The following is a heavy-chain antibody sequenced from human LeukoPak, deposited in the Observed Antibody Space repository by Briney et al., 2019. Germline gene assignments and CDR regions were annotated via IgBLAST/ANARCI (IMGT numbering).Heavy chain of an antibody. Sequence: SETLSLTCAVYGGTFSGYYWHWIRQPPGKGLEWIGEINHSGSSKHNPSLISRVTMSVDMSKNQYFLKLSSVTAADTAVYCCARRAYFYASGSLNWFDLWDQGTLVTVSS. J-gene: IGHJ5*02. D-gene: IGHD3-10*01. CDR1: GGTFSGYY. CDR3: ARRAYFYASGSLNWFDL. CDR2: INHSGSS. V-gene: IGHV4-34*01.